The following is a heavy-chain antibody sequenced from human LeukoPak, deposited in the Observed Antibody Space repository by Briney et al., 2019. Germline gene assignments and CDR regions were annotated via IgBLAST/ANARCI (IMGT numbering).Heavy chain of an antibody. D-gene: IGHD5-18*01. CDR2: IIPILGIA. J-gene: IGHJ4*02. CDR3: ARDTAMLNPLDY. V-gene: IGHV1-69*04. CDR1: GGTFSSYA. Sequence: SVKVSCKASGGTFSSYAISWVRQAPGQGLEWMGRIIPILGIANYAQKFQGRVTITADKSTSTAYMELSSLRSEDTAVYYCARDTAMLNPLDYWGQGTLVTVSS.